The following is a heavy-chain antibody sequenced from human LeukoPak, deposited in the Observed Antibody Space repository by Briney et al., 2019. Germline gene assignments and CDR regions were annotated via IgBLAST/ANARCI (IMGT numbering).Heavy chain of an antibody. D-gene: IGHD3-16*01. CDR3: ARAGGFFSPFGY. J-gene: IGHJ4*02. CDR1: GGSISSYY. CDR2: IYYSGST. V-gene: IGHV4-59*06. Sequence: SETLSLTCTVSGGSISSYYWSWIRQHPGDGLEWIGYIYYSGSTYYNPSLKSRVTISIDTSKNQFSLKLSSVTAADTAVYYCARAGGFFSPFGYWGQGTLVTVSS.